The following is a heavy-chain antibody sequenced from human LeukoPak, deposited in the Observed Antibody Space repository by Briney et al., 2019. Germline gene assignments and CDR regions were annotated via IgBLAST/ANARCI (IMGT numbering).Heavy chain of an antibody. J-gene: IGHJ4*02. CDR1: GYTFTSYD. V-gene: IGHV1-8*01. D-gene: IGHD1-26*01. Sequence: ASVKVSCKAPGYTFTSYDINWVRQATGQGLEWMGWMNPNSGNTGYAQKLQGRVTMTRNTSISTAYMELSSLRSEDTAVYYCARAFGGSYDFDYWGQGTLVTVSS. CDR3: ARAFGGSYDFDY. CDR2: MNPNSGNT.